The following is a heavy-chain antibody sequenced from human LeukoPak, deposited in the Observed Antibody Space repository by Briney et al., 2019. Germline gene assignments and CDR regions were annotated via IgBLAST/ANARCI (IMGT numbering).Heavy chain of an antibody. J-gene: IGHJ3*02. V-gene: IGHV1-8*01. D-gene: IGHD2-21*01. CDR1: GYTFTIYD. CDR2: MNPNTGNT. Sequence: ASVTVSFTSTGYTFTIYDSNWVGRARGHAREGLGWMNPNTGNTGYSQKLQGRGSITRKISISTAYLELSSLRSEDTAVYYWARAWVIASVGDAFDIWGQGTMVTVSS. CDR3: ARAWVIASVGDAFDI.